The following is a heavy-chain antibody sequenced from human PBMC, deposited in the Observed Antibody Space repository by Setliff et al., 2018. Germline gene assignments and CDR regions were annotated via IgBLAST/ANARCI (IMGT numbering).Heavy chain of an antibody. J-gene: IGHJ6*03. V-gene: IGHV4-4*07. D-gene: IGHD3-3*01. CDR3: ARLSGFLYMDV. CDR2: TYTHAGGST. Sequence: SETLSLTCAVSGGSVTSHYWNWIRQPAGKGLEWIGRTYTHAGGSTIYNPSLKSRVTMSVDTSTNQFSLDLSSVTAADTAVYYCARLSGFLYMDVWGKGTTVTVSS. CDR1: GGSVTSHY.